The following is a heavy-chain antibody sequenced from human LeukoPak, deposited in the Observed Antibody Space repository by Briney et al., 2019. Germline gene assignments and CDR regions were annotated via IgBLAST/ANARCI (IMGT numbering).Heavy chain of an antibody. Sequence: GSLRLPCTTSGFIFGDYALSWVRQAPGKGLEWVGFIRSKAYGGTTEYAASVIDRFTISRDDSKSIAYLQMNSLKTEDTAVYYCTRSTAVTLSFDFWGQGTLVTVSS. CDR3: TRSTAVTLSFDF. V-gene: IGHV3-49*04. CDR1: GFIFGDYA. D-gene: IGHD4-11*01. CDR2: IRSKAYGGTT. J-gene: IGHJ4*02.